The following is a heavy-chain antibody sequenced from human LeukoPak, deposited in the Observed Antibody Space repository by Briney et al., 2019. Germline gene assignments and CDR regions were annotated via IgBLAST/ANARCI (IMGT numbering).Heavy chain of an antibody. J-gene: IGHJ4*02. CDR2: INPNSGCT. V-gene: IGHV1-2*04. CDR3: ARDGGYDFDY. CDR1: GYTFTGYY. D-gene: IGHD5-12*01. Sequence: ASVKVSCKASGYTFTGYYIHWVRQAPGQGLEWMGWINPNSGCTKYAQKFQGWVTMTRDTSINTAYMEVSRLRSDDTAVYYCARDGGYDFDYWGQGTLVTVSS.